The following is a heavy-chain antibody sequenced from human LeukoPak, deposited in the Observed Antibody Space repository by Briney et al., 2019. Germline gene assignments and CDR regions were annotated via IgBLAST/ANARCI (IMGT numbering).Heavy chain of an antibody. CDR1: GGTFSSYA. CDR2: IIPIFGTA. CDR3: ARDADYYDSSGYYRGYHFDY. V-gene: IGHV1-69*13. D-gene: IGHD3-22*01. Sequence: SVKVSCKASGGTFSSYAISWVRQAPGQGLEWMGGIIPIFGTANYAQKFQGRVTITADESTSTAYMELSSLRSEDTAVYYCARDADYYDSSGYYRGYHFDYWGQGTLVTVSS. J-gene: IGHJ4*02.